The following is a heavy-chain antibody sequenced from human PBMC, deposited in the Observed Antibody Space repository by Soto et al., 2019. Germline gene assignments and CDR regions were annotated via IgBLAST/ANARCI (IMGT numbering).Heavy chain of an antibody. CDR3: AKDMGATPLMEGFDY. Sequence: GGSLRLSCAASGFTFDDYTMHWVRQAPGKGLEWVSLISWDGGSTYYADSVKGRFTISRDNSKNSLYLQMNSLRTEDTALYYCAKDMGATPLMEGFDYWGQGTLVTVSS. CDR1: GFTFDDYT. V-gene: IGHV3-43*01. J-gene: IGHJ4*02. CDR2: ISWDGGST. D-gene: IGHD1-26*01.